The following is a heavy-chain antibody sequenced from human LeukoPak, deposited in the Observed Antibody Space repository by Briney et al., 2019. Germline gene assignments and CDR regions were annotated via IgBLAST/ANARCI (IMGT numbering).Heavy chain of an antibody. Sequence: SETLSLTCTVSSASISSYYWGWIRQPPGKGLEWIGSIYYSGSTYYNPSLKSRVTISVDTSKNQFSLKVSSVTAADTAVYYCARRELLSTPDAFDIWGQGTMVTVSS. CDR1: SASISSYY. D-gene: IGHD3-10*01. V-gene: IGHV4-39*01. CDR2: IYYSGST. J-gene: IGHJ3*02. CDR3: ARRELLSTPDAFDI.